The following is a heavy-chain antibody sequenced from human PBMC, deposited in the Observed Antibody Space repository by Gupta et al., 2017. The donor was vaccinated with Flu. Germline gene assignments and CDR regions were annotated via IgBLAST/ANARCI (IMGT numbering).Heavy chain of an antibody. CDR2: INPSGGST. V-gene: IGHV1-46*01. Sequence: QVQVVQSGAEVKVPGASVKVSCKASGYIFTSQHIHWVRQAPGQGLEWMGMINPSGGSTYLAEKFQGRISVTTDTSTSTAYMELSSLRSEDTAVYFCGRVKVDSGGWYHFDHWGPGSLVTVSS. CDR3: GRVKVDSGGWYHFDH. J-gene: IGHJ4*02. D-gene: IGHD6-19*01. CDR1: GYIFTSQH.